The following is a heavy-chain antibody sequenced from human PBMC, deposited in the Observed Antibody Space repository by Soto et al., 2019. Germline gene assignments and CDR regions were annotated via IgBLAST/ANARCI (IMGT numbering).Heavy chain of an antibody. CDR1: GGTFSSYA. CDR3: AREGQFYFDTSGYKKDDAFDI. Sequence: ASVKVSCKASGGTFSSYAISWVRQAPGQVLEWMGGIIPIFGTANYAQKFQGRVTITADESTSTAYMELSSLRSEDTAVYYCAREGQFYFDTSGYKKDDAFDIWGQGTLVTVSS. CDR2: IIPIFGTA. J-gene: IGHJ3*02. D-gene: IGHD3-22*01. V-gene: IGHV1-69*01.